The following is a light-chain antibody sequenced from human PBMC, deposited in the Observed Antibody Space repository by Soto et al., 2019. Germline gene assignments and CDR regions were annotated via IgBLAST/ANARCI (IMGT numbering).Light chain of an antibody. Sequence: DIQMTQSPPTLSASVGDRVTITCRASQSIRHYLAWYQQMPGKAPKLLIYGASTSQSGVPSRFSGSGSGTEFILTISSLQPDDFGTYFCQHHNSYYQTFGQGTKVDIK. V-gene: IGKV1-5*01. J-gene: IGKJ1*01. CDR3: QHHNSYYQT. CDR2: GAS. CDR1: QSIRHY.